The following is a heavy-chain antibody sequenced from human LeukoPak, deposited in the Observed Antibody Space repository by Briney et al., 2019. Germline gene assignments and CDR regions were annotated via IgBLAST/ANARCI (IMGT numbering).Heavy chain of an antibody. CDR1: GFXFSTFW. D-gene: IGHD5-24*01. V-gene: IGHV3-74*01. CDR2: INSDGNII. J-gene: IGHJ3*02. Sequence: GGSLKLSCATSGFXFSTFWIHWVRQAPGKGLVWVARINSDGNIISYADSVKGRFTISRDNAKNTLYLQMSSLRAEDTAVYYCARLSNYAFDIWGRGTVVTVSS. CDR3: ARLSNYAFDI.